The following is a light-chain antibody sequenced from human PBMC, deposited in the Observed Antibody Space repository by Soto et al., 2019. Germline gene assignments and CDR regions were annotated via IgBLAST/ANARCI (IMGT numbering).Light chain of an antibody. CDR3: QQYSSSPLT. V-gene: IGKV3-20*01. Sequence: EIVLTHSPGTLSLSPCERAALSVSASQIVSSTSLAWYQQKRGQAPRLLIYGASSRATGIPHRFSGSGSGTDFTLTISRLEPEDFAVYYCQQYSSSPLTFGGGTKVDI. CDR2: GAS. J-gene: IGKJ4*01. CDR1: QIVSSTS.